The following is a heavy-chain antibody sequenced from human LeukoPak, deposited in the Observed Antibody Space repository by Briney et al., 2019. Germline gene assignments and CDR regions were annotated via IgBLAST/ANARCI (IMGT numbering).Heavy chain of an antibody. CDR2: IYHSGST. D-gene: IGHD1-26*01. Sequence: PSETLSLTCAVSGYSISSGYYWGWIRQPPGKGLEWIGSIYHSGSTYYNPSLKSRVTISVDTSKNQFSLKLSFVTAADTAVYYCARRVGATEFDYWGQGTLVTVSS. CDR1: GYSISSGYY. J-gene: IGHJ4*02. CDR3: ARRVGATEFDY. V-gene: IGHV4-38-2*01.